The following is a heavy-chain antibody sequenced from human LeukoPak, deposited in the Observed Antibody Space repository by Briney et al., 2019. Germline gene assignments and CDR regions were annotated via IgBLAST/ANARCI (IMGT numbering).Heavy chain of an antibody. CDR3: ARAKYYYGSGSPYDAFDI. D-gene: IGHD3-10*01. CDR2: IIPIFGTA. Sequence: ASVKVSCKASGGTFSSYAISWVRQAPGQGLEWMGGIIPIFGTANYAQKFQGRVTITTDESTSTAYMELSSLRSEDTAVYYCARAKYYYGSGSPYDAFDIWGQGTMVTVSS. CDR1: GGTFSSYA. J-gene: IGHJ3*02. V-gene: IGHV1-69*05.